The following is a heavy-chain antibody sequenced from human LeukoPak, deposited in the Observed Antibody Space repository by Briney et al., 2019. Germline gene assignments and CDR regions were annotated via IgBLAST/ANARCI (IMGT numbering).Heavy chain of an antibody. V-gene: IGHV3-66*01. D-gene: IGHD3-9*01. CDR2: TYSGGST. Sequence: GGSLRLSCAASGFTVSSNYMSWVRQAPGKGLEWVSVTYSGGSTYYADSVKGRFTISRDNSKNTLYLQMNSLRAEDTAVYYCARESYYDILTGPGYAFDIWGQGTMVTVSS. CDR3: ARESYYDILTGPGYAFDI. J-gene: IGHJ3*02. CDR1: GFTVSSNY.